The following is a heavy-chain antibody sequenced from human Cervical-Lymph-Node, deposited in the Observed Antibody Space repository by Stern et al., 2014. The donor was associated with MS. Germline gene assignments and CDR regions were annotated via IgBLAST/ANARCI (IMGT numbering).Heavy chain of an antibody. V-gene: IGHV4-31*03. CDR2: IPYHGNT. D-gene: IGHD2-15*01. CDR1: GGSISSRDYY. Sequence: QVQLQESGPRLVKPSQTLSLTCTVSGGSISSRDYYWSWIRQHPEKGLDWIGYIPYHGNTSYNTSLKSRITISIDTSKNQFSLKLSSVTAADTAIYYCARSQNGRLLHYYFDSWGQGTLVTVSS. CDR3: ARSQNGRLLHYYFDS. J-gene: IGHJ4*02.